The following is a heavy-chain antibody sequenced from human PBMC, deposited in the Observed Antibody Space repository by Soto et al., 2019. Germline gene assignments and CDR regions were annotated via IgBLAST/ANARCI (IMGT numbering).Heavy chain of an antibody. V-gene: IGHV3-48*02. Sequence: VQLVESGGGVVSPGGSLRLSCVGSGFSFRDHSMNWVRQPPGKGLQWISYISSSSENIYYADSVKGRFTGSRDNAKNTLFLHMNSLRDDDSAIYYCARLPKGSVVTGWGQGSLVTVSS. J-gene: IGHJ4*01. D-gene: IGHD2-21*02. CDR3: ARLPKGSVVTG. CDR2: ISSSSENI. CDR1: GFSFRDHS.